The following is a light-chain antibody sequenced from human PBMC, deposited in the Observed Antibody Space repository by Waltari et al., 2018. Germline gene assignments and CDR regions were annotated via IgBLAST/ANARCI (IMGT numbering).Light chain of an antibody. CDR1: SSDVGGYNF. CDR3: SSYAGSNNLGV. CDR2: YVT. J-gene: IGLJ3*02. V-gene: IGLV2-8*01. Sequence: QSALTQPPSASGSPGHSVTISCPGPSSDVGGYNFVPWYQHHPGKAPKLLIYYVTKRPSGVPDRFSGSKSGNTASLTVSGLQAEDEADYYCSSYAGSNNLGVFGGGTKLTVV.